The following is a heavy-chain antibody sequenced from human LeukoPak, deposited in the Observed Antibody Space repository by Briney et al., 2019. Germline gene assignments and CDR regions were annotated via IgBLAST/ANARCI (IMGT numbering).Heavy chain of an antibody. J-gene: IGHJ4*02. V-gene: IGHV4-59*01. Sequence: SETLSLTCTVSGDSISGYFWSWIRQPPGKGLEYIGYIYYSGSTNYNPSLKSRVTISVDTSKNQFSLKLTSVTAADTAVYYCARVMGRVGVVIWDGAASLEPLDYWGQGTLVTVSS. CDR1: GDSISGYF. CDR3: ARVMGRVGVVIWDGAASLEPLDY. CDR2: IYYSGST. D-gene: IGHD3-3*01.